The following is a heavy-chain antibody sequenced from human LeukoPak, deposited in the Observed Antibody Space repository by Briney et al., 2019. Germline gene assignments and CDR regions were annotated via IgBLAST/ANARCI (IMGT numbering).Heavy chain of an antibody. CDR2: ISGSGGST. D-gene: IGHD4-17*01. CDR1: GFTFSTYG. CDR3: AKDRPVTGGAFDI. V-gene: IGHV3-23*01. Sequence: GGSLRLSCAASGFTFSTYGMSWVRQAPGKGLEWVSAISGSGGSTYYADSVKGRFTISRDNSKNTLYLQMNSLRAEDTAVYYCAKDRPVTGGAFDIWGQGTMVTVSS. J-gene: IGHJ3*02.